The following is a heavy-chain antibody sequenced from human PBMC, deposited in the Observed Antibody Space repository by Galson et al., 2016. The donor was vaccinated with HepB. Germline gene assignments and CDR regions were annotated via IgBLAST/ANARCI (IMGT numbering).Heavy chain of an antibody. Sequence: SVKVSCKASGYTFSTYAMNWVRQAPGQGLEWMGWISTHTGNPTYAQGFRGRFVFSLDTSVSTTYLQISGLKAEDTAVYFCARDLAQYYGSVNYLHYYYGMDVWGQGTTVTVSS. J-gene: IGHJ6*02. CDR3: ARDLAQYYGSVNYLHYYYGMDV. CDR2: ISTHTGNP. D-gene: IGHD3-10*01. V-gene: IGHV7-4-1*02. CDR1: GYTFSTYA.